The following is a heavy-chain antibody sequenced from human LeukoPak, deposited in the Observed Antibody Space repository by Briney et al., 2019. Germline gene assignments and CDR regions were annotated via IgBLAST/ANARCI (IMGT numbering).Heavy chain of an antibody. CDR2: IYYSGST. CDR3: AREGVAAAGTWSGDWFDP. Sequence: PSETLSLTCTVSGGSISSYYWSWIRQPPGKGLKWIGYIYYSGSTNYKSSLKSRVTISVDTSKNQFSLKLSSVTAADTAVYYCAREGVAAAGTWSGDWFDPWGQGTLVTVSS. D-gene: IGHD6-13*01. CDR1: GGSISSYY. J-gene: IGHJ5*02. V-gene: IGHV4-59*01.